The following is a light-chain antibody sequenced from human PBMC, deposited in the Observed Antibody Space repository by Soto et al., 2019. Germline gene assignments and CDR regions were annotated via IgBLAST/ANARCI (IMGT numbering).Light chain of an antibody. CDR2: GAS. CDR1: QSVSNNY. CDR3: QQYGSSGT. V-gene: IGKV3-20*01. Sequence: EIVLTQSPGTLSLSPGERATLSCRASQSVSNNYLAWYQQKPGPAPRLLIYGASSRATDIPDRFSGSGSGTDFTLTISRLEPEDFAVYYCQQYGSSGTFGQGTKVDIK. J-gene: IGKJ1*01.